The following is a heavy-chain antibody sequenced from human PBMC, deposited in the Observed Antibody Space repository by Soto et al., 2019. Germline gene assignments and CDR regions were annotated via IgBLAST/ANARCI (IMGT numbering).Heavy chain of an antibody. D-gene: IGHD5-18*01. Sequence: QVQLVESGGGVVQPGRSLRLSCAASGFTFSSYGMHWVRQAPGKGLEWVAVISYDGSNKYYADYVKGRFTISRDNSKNTLYLQMNSLRAEDTAVYYCAKDFTWIQLWLYYGTDVWGQGTTVTVSS. J-gene: IGHJ6*02. V-gene: IGHV3-30*18. CDR3: AKDFTWIQLWLYYGTDV. CDR2: ISYDGSNK. CDR1: GFTFSSYG.